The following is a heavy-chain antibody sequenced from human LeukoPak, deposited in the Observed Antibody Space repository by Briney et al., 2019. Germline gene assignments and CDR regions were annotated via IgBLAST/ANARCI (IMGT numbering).Heavy chain of an antibody. Sequence: GGSLRLSCAASGFTFSSYAMSWVRQAPGKGLEWVSSITIGGGTSDADSAKGRFTISRDDSKNTLYLQMNSLRAEDTAIYYCAKSSAGRYDYWGQGTLVTVSS. V-gene: IGHV3-23*01. CDR3: AKSSAGRYDY. CDR2: ITIGGGT. CDR1: GFTFSSYA. J-gene: IGHJ4*02. D-gene: IGHD2-15*01.